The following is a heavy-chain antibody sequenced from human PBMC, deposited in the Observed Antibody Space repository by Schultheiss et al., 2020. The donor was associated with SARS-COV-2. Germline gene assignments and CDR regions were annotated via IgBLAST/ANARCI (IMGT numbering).Heavy chain of an antibody. CDR3: ARGPGRELLTRDAFDI. CDR2: IYYSGST. J-gene: IGHJ3*02. V-gene: IGHV4-39*07. D-gene: IGHD1-7*01. CDR1: GGSISSSSYY. Sequence: SETLSLTCTVSGGSISSSSYYWGWIRQPPGKGLEWIGSIYYSGSTYYNPSLKSRVTISVDTSKNQFSLKLSSVTAADTAVYYCARGPGRELLTRDAFDIWGQGTMVTVSS.